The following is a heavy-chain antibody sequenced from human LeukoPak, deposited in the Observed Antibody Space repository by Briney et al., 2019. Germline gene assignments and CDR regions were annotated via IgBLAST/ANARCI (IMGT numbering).Heavy chain of an antibody. V-gene: IGHV3-9*01. CDR1: GFTFEDYA. Sequence: PGGSLRLSCTVSGFTFEDYAMHWVRQAPGKGLEWVSGISWNSGSIDYVGSVKGRFTISRDNGENSLYLQMNSLTVEDTALYYCAKGSGRYWTFFDFWGQGTLVAVSS. CDR3: AKGSGRYWTFFDF. D-gene: IGHD1-26*01. CDR2: ISWNSGSI. J-gene: IGHJ4*02.